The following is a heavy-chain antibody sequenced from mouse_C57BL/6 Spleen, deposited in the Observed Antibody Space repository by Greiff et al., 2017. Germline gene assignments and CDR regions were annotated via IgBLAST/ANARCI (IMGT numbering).Heavy chain of an antibody. CDR2: IDPSDSYT. V-gene: IGHV1-50*01. D-gene: IGHD2-3*01. Sequence: QVQLQQPGAELVKPGASVKLSCKASGYTFTSYWMQWVKQRPGQGLEWIGEIDPSDSYTNYNQKFKGKATLTVDTSSSTAYMQLSSLTSEDSAVYYCARRGYDYVDYWGQGTTLTVSS. J-gene: IGHJ2*01. CDR1: GYTFTSYW. CDR3: ARRGYDYVDY.